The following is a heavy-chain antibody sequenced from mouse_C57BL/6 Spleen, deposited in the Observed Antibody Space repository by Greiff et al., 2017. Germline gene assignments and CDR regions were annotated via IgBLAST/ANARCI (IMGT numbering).Heavy chain of an antibody. CDR1: GFTFSDYG. Sequence: EVQRVESGGGLVKPGGSLKLSCAASGFTFSDYGMHWVRQAPEKGLEWVAYISSGSSTIYYADTVKGRFTISRDNAKNTLFLQMTSLRSEDTAMYYCASGGSSPAWFAYWGQGTLVTVSA. D-gene: IGHD1-1*01. CDR3: ASGGSSPAWFAY. V-gene: IGHV5-17*01. J-gene: IGHJ3*01. CDR2: ISSGSSTI.